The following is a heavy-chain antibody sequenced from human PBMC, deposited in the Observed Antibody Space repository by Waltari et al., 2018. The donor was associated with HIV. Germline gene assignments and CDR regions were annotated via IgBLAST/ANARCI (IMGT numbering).Heavy chain of an antibody. V-gene: IGHV4-38-2*02. CDR2: SYPSGNP. D-gene: IGHD2-15*01. CDR3: ARAYCSTPSCNSDDAFDL. CDR1: GSSINSGYY. Sequence: QVQLQESGPGLVKPSETLSLTCTVTGSSINSGYYWGWIRQPPGKGLEWIGHSYPSGNPVYNYSLQSRVSISVDTSNSQFSLTLHSLSAADTAVYYCARAYCSTPSCNSDDAFDLWGQGTVVIVSS. J-gene: IGHJ3*01.